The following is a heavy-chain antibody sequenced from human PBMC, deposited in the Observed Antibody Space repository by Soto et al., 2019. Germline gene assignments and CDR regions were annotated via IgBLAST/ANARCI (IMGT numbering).Heavy chain of an antibody. V-gene: IGHV3-21*01. CDR3: ARGSKYFYGSGKDDAFDV. J-gene: IGHJ3*01. Sequence: GGSLRLSCAAAGFTFSDNTMYWVRQAPGKGLEWVSTISSSSSHIYYVDSVEGRFTVSRDNVKKSLYLQMDSLRAEDTALYYCARGSKYFYGSGKDDAFDVWGQGTMVTVSS. D-gene: IGHD3-10*01. CDR1: GFTFSDNT. CDR2: ISSSSSHI.